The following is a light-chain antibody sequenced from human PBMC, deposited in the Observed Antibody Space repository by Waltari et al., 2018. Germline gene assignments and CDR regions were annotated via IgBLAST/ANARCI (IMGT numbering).Light chain of an antibody. CDR3: QHYVRLPAT. Sequence: EIVLTQSPGILSLSPGERATLSCRASQSVSRPLAWYQQRPGQAPRLLTYGASSRATGIPDRFSGGGSGTDFSLTISRLEPEDFAVYYCQHYVRLPATFGQGTKVEIK. CDR1: QSVSRP. CDR2: GAS. V-gene: IGKV3-20*01. J-gene: IGKJ1*01.